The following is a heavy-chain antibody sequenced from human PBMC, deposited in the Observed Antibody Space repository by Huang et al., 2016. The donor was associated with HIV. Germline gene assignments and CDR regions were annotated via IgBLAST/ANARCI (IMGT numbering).Heavy chain of an antibody. Sequence: EVQLVESGGSLVKPGGSLRLSCASSGFTFSSYSMNWVRQAPGKGVQWVSSISSSSNYIYYADSGKGRFTISRDNAKNSLYLQMNSLRAEDTAVYNCARWGGSAFDAFDIWGQGTMVTVSS. CDR3: ARWGGSAFDAFDI. J-gene: IGHJ3*02. D-gene: IGHD2-15*01. CDR2: ISSSSNYI. V-gene: IGHV3-21*01. CDR1: GFTFSSYS.